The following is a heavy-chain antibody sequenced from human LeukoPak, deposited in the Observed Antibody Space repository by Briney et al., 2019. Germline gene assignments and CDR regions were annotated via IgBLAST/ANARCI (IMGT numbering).Heavy chain of an antibody. CDR3: ARGPNFGDYVDFLDY. Sequence: GGSLRLSCAASGFTFSSYAMSWVRQAPGKGLEWVSAISGSGGSTYYADSVKGRFTISRDDAKNSLYLQMSSLRAEDTAVYYCARGPNFGDYVDFLDYWGQGALVTVSS. CDR2: ISGSGGST. D-gene: IGHD4-17*01. CDR1: GFTFSSYA. V-gene: IGHV3-23*01. J-gene: IGHJ4*02.